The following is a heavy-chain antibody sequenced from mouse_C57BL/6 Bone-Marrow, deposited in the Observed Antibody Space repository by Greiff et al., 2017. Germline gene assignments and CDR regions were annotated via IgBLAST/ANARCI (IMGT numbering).Heavy chain of an antibody. J-gene: IGHJ2*01. V-gene: IGHV5-4*01. CDR2: ISDGGSYT. CDR3: ARDRLRRGISYFDY. CDR1: GFTFSSYA. Sequence: EVQRVESGGGLVKPGGSLKLSCAASGFTFSSYAMSWVRQTPEQRLEWVATISDGGSYTYYPDNVKGRFTISRDNAKNNLYLQMSHLKSEDTAMYYCARDRLRRGISYFDYWGQGTTLTVSS. D-gene: IGHD2-2*01.